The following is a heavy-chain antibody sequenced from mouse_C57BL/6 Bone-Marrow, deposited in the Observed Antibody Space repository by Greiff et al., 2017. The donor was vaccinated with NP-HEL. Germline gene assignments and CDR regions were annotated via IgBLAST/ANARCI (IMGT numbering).Heavy chain of an antibody. V-gene: IGHV2-5*01. Sequence: VQLQESGPGLVQPSQSLSISCTVSGFSLTSYGVHWVRQSPGKGLEWLGVIWRGGSTDYNAAFMSRLSITKDNPKSQVFFKMNSLQADDTAIYYGAKTGYYYGRDYAMDYWGQGTSVTVSS. CDR2: IWRGGST. CDR3: AKTGYYYGRDYAMDY. D-gene: IGHD1-1*01. J-gene: IGHJ4*01. CDR1: GFSLTSYG.